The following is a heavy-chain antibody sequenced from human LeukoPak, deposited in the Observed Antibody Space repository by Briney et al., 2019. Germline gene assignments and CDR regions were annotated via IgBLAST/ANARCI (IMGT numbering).Heavy chain of an antibody. V-gene: IGHV4-34*01. Sequence: SETLSLTCAVYGGSFSGYYWSWIRQPPGKGQEWIGEINHSGSTNYNPSLKSRVTISVDTSKNQFSLKLNSVTAADTAVYYCARGRPYSGGYHLDYWGQGTLVTVSA. J-gene: IGHJ4*02. CDR1: GGSFSGYY. CDR3: ARGRPYSGGYHLDY. CDR2: INHSGST. D-gene: IGHD1-26*01.